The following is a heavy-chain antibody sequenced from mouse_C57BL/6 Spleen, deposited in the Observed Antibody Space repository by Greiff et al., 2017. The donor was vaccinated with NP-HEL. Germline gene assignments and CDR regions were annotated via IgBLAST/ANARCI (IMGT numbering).Heavy chain of an antibody. CDR2: ISSGSSTI. Sequence: EVQLQQSGGGLVKPGGSLKLSCAASGFTFSDYGMHWVRQAPEKGLEWVAYISSGSSTIYYADTVKGRFTISRDNAKNTRFLQMTSLRSEDTAMYYCARRERLFDYWGQGTTLTVSS. V-gene: IGHV5-17*01. CDR3: ARRERLFDY. D-gene: IGHD1-1*01. J-gene: IGHJ2*01. CDR1: GFTFSDYG.